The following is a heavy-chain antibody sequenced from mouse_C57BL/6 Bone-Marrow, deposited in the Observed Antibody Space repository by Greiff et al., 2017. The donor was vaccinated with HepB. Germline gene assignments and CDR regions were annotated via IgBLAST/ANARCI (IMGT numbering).Heavy chain of an antibody. D-gene: IGHD2-2*01. CDR3: ARLGLRRDWYFDV. CDR1: GFTFSDYG. Sequence: EVHLVESGGGLVQPGGSLKLSCAASGFTFSDYGMAWVRQAPRKGPEWVAFISNLAYSIYYADTVTGRFTISRENAKNTLYLEMSSLRSEDTAMYYCARLGLRRDWYFDVWGTGTTVTVSS. J-gene: IGHJ1*03. CDR2: ISNLAYSI. V-gene: IGHV5-15*01.